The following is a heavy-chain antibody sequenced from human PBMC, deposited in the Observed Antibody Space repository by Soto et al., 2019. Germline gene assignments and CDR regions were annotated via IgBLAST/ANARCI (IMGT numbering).Heavy chain of an antibody. CDR1: GGTFSSYA. Sequence: QVQLVQSGAEVKKPGSSVKVSCTASGGTFSSYAIIWVRQAPGQGLEWMGGIIVIFGTVKYAQKFQGRVTITADESTSTAYMELSSLSSEDTAVYYCARNHYGGNSRVYYYGMDVWGQGTTVTVSS. V-gene: IGHV1-69*12. J-gene: IGHJ6*02. D-gene: IGHD4-17*01. CDR2: IIVIFGTV. CDR3: ARNHYGGNSRVYYYGMDV.